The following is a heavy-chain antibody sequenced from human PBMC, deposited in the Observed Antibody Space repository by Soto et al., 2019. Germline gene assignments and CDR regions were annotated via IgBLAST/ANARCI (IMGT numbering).Heavy chain of an antibody. J-gene: IGHJ4*02. Sequence: GGSLRLSCAASGFTFSTYSMNWVRQAPGKGLEYVSAISSSRGSIYYADSVKGRFTISRDNSKNTLYLQMSSLRAEDTAVYYCVTEEVRVDYWGQGTLVTVSS. CDR3: VTEEVRVDY. CDR1: GFTFSTYS. CDR2: ISSSRGSI. V-gene: IGHV3-64D*06.